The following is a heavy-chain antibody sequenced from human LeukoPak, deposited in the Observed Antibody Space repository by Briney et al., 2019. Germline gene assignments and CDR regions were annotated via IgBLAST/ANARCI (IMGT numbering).Heavy chain of an antibody. D-gene: IGHD1-26*01. CDR2: ISYDGSNE. J-gene: IGHJ4*02. CDR3: TRGRGSYSLDY. CDR1: GFTLSSYS. Sequence: GSLRLSCAASGFTLSSYSMHWVRQAPGKGLEWGAIISYDGSNEHYADSVKGRFTISRDNSKNTLYLQMNSLRAEDTAIYYCTRGRGSYSLDYWGRGTLVTVSS. V-gene: IGHV3-30*01.